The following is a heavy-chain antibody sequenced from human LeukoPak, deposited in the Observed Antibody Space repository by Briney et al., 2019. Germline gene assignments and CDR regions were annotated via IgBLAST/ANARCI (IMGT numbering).Heavy chain of an antibody. J-gene: IGHJ4*02. CDR2: IWYDGSNK. CDR1: GFTFSSYG. Sequence: GRSLRLSCAASGFTFSSYGMHWVRQAPGKGLEWVAVIWYDGSNKYYADSVKGRFTISRDNSKNTLYLQMNSLRAEDTAVYYCARDRLGVAGQLDYWGQGTLVTVSS. V-gene: IGHV3-33*01. CDR3: ARDRLGVAGQLDY. D-gene: IGHD6-19*01.